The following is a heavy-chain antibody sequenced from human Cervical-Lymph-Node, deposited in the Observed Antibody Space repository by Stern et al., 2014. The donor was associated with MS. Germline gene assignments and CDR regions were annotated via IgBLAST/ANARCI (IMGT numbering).Heavy chain of an antibody. Sequence: VQLVQSGAEVKKPGSSVKVSCKASGGTFSSYVITWVRPTPGQTFEWMGGIITLFGPGNYAQKFQDRITITADESTSTVYMELRNLRSEDTAIYYCVIDTNWFDPWGQGTLVTVSS. CDR2: IITLFGPG. V-gene: IGHV1-69*01. CDR1: GGTFSSYV. CDR3: VIDTNWFDP. J-gene: IGHJ5*02.